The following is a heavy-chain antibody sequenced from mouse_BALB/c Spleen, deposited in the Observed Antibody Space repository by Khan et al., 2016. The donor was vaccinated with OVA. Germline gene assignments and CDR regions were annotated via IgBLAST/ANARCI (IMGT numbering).Heavy chain of an antibody. CDR3: GRDGAYHRNDGWFAY. D-gene: IGHD2-14*01. Sequence: QVQLKESGAELARPGASVKMSCKASGYTFTSYTIHWIKLRPGQGLEWIGYINPSNGYTNYNQKFKDKATLTADKSSTTAYMQLSSLTSDDSAVYYCGRDGAYHRNDGWFAYWGQGTLVTVSA. CDR1: GYTFTSYT. J-gene: IGHJ3*01. CDR2: INPSNGYT. V-gene: IGHV1-4*01.